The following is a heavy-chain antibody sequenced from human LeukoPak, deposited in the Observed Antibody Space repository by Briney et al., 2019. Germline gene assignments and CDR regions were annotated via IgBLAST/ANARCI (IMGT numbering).Heavy chain of an antibody. V-gene: IGHV3-21*04. Sequence: PGGSLRLSCAASGFTFSSYSMNWVRQAPGKGLEWVSSISSSSSYIYYADSVKGRFTISRDNAKNSLYLQMNSLRAEDTAVYYCAKAAVDYYGSGSPFDYWGQGTLVTVSS. CDR1: GFTFSSYS. CDR3: AKAAVDYYGSGSPFDY. D-gene: IGHD3-10*01. CDR2: ISSSSSYI. J-gene: IGHJ4*02.